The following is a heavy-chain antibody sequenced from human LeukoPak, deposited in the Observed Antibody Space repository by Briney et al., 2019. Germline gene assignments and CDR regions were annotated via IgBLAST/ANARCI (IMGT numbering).Heavy chain of an antibody. V-gene: IGHV4-30-4*01. Sequence: PSQTLSLTCIVSGGSISSGDYYWSWIRQPPGKGLEWIGYIYYSGSTYYNPSLRSRVTISVDTSKNQFSLKLSSVTAADTAVYYCARDKRYCSGGRCYYYYGMDVWGKGTTVTVSS. CDR2: IYYSGST. CDR3: ARDKRYCSGGRCYYYYGMDV. J-gene: IGHJ6*04. CDR1: GGSISSGDYY. D-gene: IGHD2-15*01.